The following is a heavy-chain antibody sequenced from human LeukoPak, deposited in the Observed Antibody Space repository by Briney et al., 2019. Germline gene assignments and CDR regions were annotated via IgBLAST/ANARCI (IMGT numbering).Heavy chain of an antibody. J-gene: IGHJ5*02. D-gene: IGHD5-18*01. CDR3: ARDSGYSYGYGVDA. CDR2: IYYSGTT. CDR1: GGSISSYY. V-gene: IGHV4-59*01. Sequence: KPPETLFLTCTVSGGSISSYYWSWIRQPPGKGLEWIGYIYYSGTTNYNPSLKSRVTISIDTSRKQFSLNLSSVTAADTAVYYCARDSGYSYGYGVDASGQGTLDTVSS.